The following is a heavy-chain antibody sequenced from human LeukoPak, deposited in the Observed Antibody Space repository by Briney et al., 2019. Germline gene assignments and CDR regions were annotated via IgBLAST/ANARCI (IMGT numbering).Heavy chain of an antibody. CDR3: ARKSSGHYPFDC. CDR1: GFTFSTYT. V-gene: IGHV3-23*01. J-gene: IGHJ4*02. CDR2: ISPSGDIT. D-gene: IGHD3-22*01. Sequence: GGSLRLSCAASGFTFSTYTMSWVRQRPGKGLESVSTISPSGDITQYADSVKGHFTISRDNSESTLFLQMTSLRAEDTAVYYCARKSSGHYPFDCWGQGTLVTVSS.